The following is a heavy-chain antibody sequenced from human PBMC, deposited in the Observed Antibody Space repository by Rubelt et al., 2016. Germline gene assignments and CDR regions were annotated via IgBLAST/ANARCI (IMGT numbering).Heavy chain of an antibody. V-gene: IGHV3-9*01. CDR1: GFTFDDYA. D-gene: IGHD6-19*01. J-gene: IGHJ6*02. CDR2: ISWNSGSI. Sequence: LSRGASGFTFDDYAMHWVRQAPGKGLEWVSGISWNSGSIGYADSVKGRFTISRNNAKNSLYLQMNSLRAEDTAVYYCARVSGWYRSGMDVWGQGTTVTVSS. CDR3: ARVSGWYRSGMDV.